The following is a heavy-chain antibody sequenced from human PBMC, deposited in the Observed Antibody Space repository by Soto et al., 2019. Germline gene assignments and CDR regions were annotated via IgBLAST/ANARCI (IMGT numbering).Heavy chain of an antibody. CDR2: IKQDGSEK. CDR1: GFTFSSYW. V-gene: IGHV3-7*05. J-gene: IGHJ4*02. CDR3: ARLSFDFWRGYYYNYFDY. D-gene: IGHD3-3*01. Sequence: GGSLRLSCAASGFTFSSYWMSWVRQAPGKGLEWVANIKQDGSEKYYVDSVKGRFTISRDNAKNSLYLQMNSLRAEDTAVYYCARLSFDFWRGYYYNYFDYWGQGTLVTVSS.